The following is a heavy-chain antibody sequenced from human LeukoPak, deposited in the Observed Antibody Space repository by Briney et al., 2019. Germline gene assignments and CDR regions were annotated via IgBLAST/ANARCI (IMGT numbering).Heavy chain of an antibody. J-gene: IGHJ4*02. CDR3: AKDTRSITMIVVVIPNFDY. CDR2: IGIIIGII. Sequence: QPGGSLRLSCAASGFTFSTYSMNWVRQAPGKGLEWVSYIGIIIGIIYYADSVKGRFTISRDNAKNSLYLQMNSLRAEDTAVYYCAKDTRSITMIVVVIPNFDYWGQGTLVTVSS. D-gene: IGHD3-22*01. CDR1: GFTFSTYS. V-gene: IGHV3-48*01.